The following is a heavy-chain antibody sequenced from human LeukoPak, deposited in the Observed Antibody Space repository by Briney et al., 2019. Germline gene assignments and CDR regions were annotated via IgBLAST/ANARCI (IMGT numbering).Heavy chain of an antibody. J-gene: IGHJ6*02. CDR1: GYTFTRYG. CDR2: ISDYNGNT. D-gene: IGHD2-2*01. V-gene: IGHV1-18*01. CDR3: ARAWAQPQYYYYGMDV. Sequence: ASVKVSCKASGYTFTRYGINWVRQAPGQGLEWMGWISDYNGNTHYAQKLQGRVTMTTDTSTSIAYMELRSLRSDDTAVYYCARAWAQPQYYYYGMDVWGQGTTVTVSS.